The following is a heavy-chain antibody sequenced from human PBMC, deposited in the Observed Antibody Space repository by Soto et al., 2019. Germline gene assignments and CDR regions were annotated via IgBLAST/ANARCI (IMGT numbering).Heavy chain of an antibody. D-gene: IGHD1-26*01. J-gene: IGHJ6*02. CDR1: GFTFSNAW. CDR2: IKSKTDGGTT. CDR3: TTDELLDYYYYGMDV. V-gene: IGHV3-15*01. Sequence: TGGSLRLSCAASGFTFSNAWMSWVRQAPGKGLEWVGRIKSKTDGGTTDYAAPVKGRSTISRDDSKNTLYLQMNSLKTEDTAVYYCTTDELLDYYYYGMDVWGQGTTVTVSS.